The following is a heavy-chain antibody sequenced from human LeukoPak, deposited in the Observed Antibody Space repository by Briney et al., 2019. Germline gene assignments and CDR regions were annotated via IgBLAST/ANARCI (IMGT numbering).Heavy chain of an antibody. V-gene: IGHV1-69*01. CDR3: TIQGWELNDY. J-gene: IGHJ4*02. D-gene: IGHD1-26*01. Sequence: PGGSLRLSCAASGFTFSSYAISWVRQAPGQGLEWMGGIIPIFGTANYAQKFQGRVTITADESTSTAYMELSSLRSEDTAVYYCTIQGWELNDYWGQGTLVTVSS. CDR1: GFTFSSYA. CDR2: IIPIFGTA.